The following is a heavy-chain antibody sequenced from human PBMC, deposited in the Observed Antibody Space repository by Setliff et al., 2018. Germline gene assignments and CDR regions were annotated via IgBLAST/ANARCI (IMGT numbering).Heavy chain of an antibody. CDR2: IIPIFGTA. V-gene: IGHV1-69*06. D-gene: IGHD5-12*01. CDR1: GGTFSSYA. J-gene: IGHJ4*02. Sequence: ASVKVSCKASGGTFSSYAISWVRQAPGQGLEWMGGIIPIFGTAIYAQKFQGRATMTEDTSTDTAYMELSSLRSEDTAVYYCATVDIVATITGGYYFDYWGQGTLVTVSS. CDR3: ATVDIVATITGGYYFDY.